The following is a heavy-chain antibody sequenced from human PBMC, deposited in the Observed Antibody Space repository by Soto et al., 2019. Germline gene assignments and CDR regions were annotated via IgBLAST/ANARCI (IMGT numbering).Heavy chain of an antibody. CDR3: ATGFCSGGNCYSASDY. V-gene: IGHV4-59*01. Sequence: TSETLSLTCNVSGGSISNYYLNWSRQPPGKRLEWIGYISDSGSTGYNPSLMSRVTISADMSKNQVSLKVKSVAAADTAVYYCATGFCSGGNCYSASDYWGQGTPVTVSS. J-gene: IGHJ4*02. D-gene: IGHD2-15*01. CDR1: GGSISNYY. CDR2: ISDSGST.